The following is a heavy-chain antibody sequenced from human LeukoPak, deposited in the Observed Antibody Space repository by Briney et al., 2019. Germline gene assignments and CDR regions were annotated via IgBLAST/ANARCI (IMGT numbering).Heavy chain of an antibody. CDR1: GFTFSSYW. CDR2: IKQDGSEK. CDR3: ARGWGDCTTVSCYTGGDVFDM. J-gene: IGHJ3*02. V-gene: IGHV3-7*01. Sequence: GGSLRLSCVASGFTFSSYWMSWVRQAPGKGLEWVANIKQDGSEKYYVDSAKGRFTISRDNAKNSLFLQMNSLRAEDTAVYYCARGWGDCTTVSCYTGGDVFDMWGQGTMVTVSS. D-gene: IGHD2-2*02.